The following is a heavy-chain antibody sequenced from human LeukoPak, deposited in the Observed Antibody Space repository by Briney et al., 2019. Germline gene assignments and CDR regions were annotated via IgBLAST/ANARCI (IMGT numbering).Heavy chain of an antibody. Sequence: GASVKVSCKASGNSFTGYYIHWVRQAPGQGLEWMGWINPDGGDTNYAQKLQGRVTMTTDTSTSTAYMELRSLRSDDTAVYYCAREAQYYDFWEDAFDIWGQGTMVTVSS. CDR1: GNSFTGYY. CDR3: AREAQYYDFWEDAFDI. CDR2: INPDGGDT. D-gene: IGHD3-3*01. V-gene: IGHV1-18*04. J-gene: IGHJ3*02.